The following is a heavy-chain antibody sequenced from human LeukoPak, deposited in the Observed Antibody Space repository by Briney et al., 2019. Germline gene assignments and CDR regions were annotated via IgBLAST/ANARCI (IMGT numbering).Heavy chain of an antibody. J-gene: IGHJ6*03. CDR3: TTNEGPGKYSLNYQNYMDV. CDR1: GFNCTNAW. V-gene: IGHV3-15*01. CDR2: IKTKSDGGIT. D-gene: IGHD4-11*01. Sequence: PGGSLRLSCAASGFNCTNAWMTWVRQAPGKGLEWVGHIKTKSDGGITDFASPVKDRFSISRDDSKNTLYLRMNSLKIEDTAVYYCTTNEGPGKYSLNYQNYMDVWGKGTTVTVSS.